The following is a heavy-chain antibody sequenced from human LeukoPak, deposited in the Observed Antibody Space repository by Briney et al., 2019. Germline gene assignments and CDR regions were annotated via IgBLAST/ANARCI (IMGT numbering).Heavy chain of an antibody. CDR1: GFTFDDYA. CDR3: AKGLTGYLPGAFDI. D-gene: IGHD3-9*01. V-gene: IGHV3-9*01. Sequence: GGSLRLSCAASGFTFDDYAMHWVRQAPGKGLEWVSGISWNSGSIGYADSVKGRFTISRDNAKNSLYLQMNSLRAEDTALYYCAKGLTGYLPGAFDIWGQGTMVTASS. J-gene: IGHJ3*02. CDR2: ISWNSGSI.